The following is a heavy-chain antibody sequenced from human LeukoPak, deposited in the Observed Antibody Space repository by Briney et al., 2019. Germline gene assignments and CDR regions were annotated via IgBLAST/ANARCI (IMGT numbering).Heavy chain of an antibody. CDR1: GGSISSSSYY. Sequence: SETLSLTCTVPGGSISSSSYYWGWIRQPPGKGLEWIGSIYYSGGTYYNPSLKSRVTISVDTSKNQFSLKLSSVTAADTAIYYCARDLGAAAGYFDYWGQGTRVTVSS. V-gene: IGHV4-39*02. J-gene: IGHJ4*02. CDR3: ARDLGAAAGYFDY. CDR2: IYYSGGT. D-gene: IGHD6-13*01.